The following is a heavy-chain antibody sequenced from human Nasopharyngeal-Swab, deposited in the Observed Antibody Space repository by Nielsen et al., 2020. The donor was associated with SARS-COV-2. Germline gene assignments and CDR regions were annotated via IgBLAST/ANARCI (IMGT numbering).Heavy chain of an antibody. Sequence: GGSLRLSCAASGFTFSSYAMHWVRQAPGKGLEWVAVISYDGSNKYYADSVKGRFTISRDNSKSTLYLQMNSLRAEDTAVYYCARDLVGATYWGQGTLVTVSS. V-gene: IGHV3-30*04. CDR1: GFTFSSYA. CDR3: ARDLVGATY. J-gene: IGHJ4*02. D-gene: IGHD1-26*01. CDR2: ISYDGSNK.